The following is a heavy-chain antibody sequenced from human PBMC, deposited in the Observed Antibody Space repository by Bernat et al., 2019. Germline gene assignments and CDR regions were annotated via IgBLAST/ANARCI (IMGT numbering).Heavy chain of an antibody. CDR1: GGTFSSYT. Sequence: QVQLVQSEAEVKKPGSSVKVSCKASGGTFSSYTISWVRQAPGQGLEWMGRIIPILGIANYAQKFQGRVTITADKSTSTAYMELSSLRSEDTAVYYCASIVARQSSREIDYWGQGTLVTVSS. CDR2: IIPILGIA. D-gene: IGHD6-6*01. CDR3: ASIVARQSSREIDY. J-gene: IGHJ4*02. V-gene: IGHV1-69*02.